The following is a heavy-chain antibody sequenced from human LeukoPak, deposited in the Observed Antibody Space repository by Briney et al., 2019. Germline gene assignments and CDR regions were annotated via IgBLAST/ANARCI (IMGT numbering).Heavy chain of an antibody. D-gene: IGHD4-11*01. Sequence: QSGGSLRLSCAASGFTFSSYSMNWVRQAPGKGLEWISYISTSTTTIYYANSVKGRFTISRDNAKNSLYLQMNSLRAEDTAVYYCARSDSNYVGAASAEYFQHWGQGTLVTVSS. CDR2: ISTSTTTI. CDR1: GFTFSSYS. J-gene: IGHJ1*01. V-gene: IGHV3-48*04. CDR3: ARSDSNYVGAASAEYFQH.